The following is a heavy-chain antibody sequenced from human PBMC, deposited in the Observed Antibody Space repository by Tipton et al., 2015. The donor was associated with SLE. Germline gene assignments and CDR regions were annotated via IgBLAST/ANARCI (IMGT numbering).Heavy chain of an antibody. CDR3: ARGSDGEYVRYFDV. J-gene: IGHJ2*01. CDR1: GGSISFDY. Sequence: TLSLTCTVSGGSISFDYWSWIRQSAGGGLEGIGRIYSSGGRDYNPSLRSRVTMSIDASQNRVSLRLKSVSAADTAVYYCARGSDGEYVRYFDVWGPGTLVTVSS. V-gene: IGHV4-4*07. D-gene: IGHD4-17*01. CDR2: IYSSGGR.